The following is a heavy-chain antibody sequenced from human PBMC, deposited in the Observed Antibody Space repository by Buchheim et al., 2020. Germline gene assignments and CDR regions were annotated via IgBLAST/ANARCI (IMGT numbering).Heavy chain of an antibody. D-gene: IGHD4-17*01. CDR1: GDSASGGAYY. J-gene: IGHJ4*01. CDR3: ARLLIDYGDYYFDS. Sequence: QVQLQESGPGLVKPSQTLSLTCTVPGDSASGGAYYWTWIRQHPGQGLEWIGYVHYSGSTYYTPSLKSRVALSIDTSKNQFSLRLNSMTAADTAVYFCARLLIDYGDYYFDSWGHGTL. V-gene: IGHV4-31*03. CDR2: VHYSGST.